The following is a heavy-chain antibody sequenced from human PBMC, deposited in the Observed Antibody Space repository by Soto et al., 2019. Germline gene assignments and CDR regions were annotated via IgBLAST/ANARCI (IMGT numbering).Heavy chain of an antibody. V-gene: IGHV1-2*02. CDR2: INPSSGGT. J-gene: IGHJ6*02. CDR3: ARDFRTYSHGVDV. CDR1: GYPFTGPY. D-gene: IGHD4-4*01. Sequence: QAQLVQSGTEVKKPGASVKVSCKASGYPFTGPYIYWVRQAPGQGLEWMGWINPSSGGTGFAEKFPGRVTVTRDTSIRTVFLELNSLTSDDTGVYFCARDFRTYSHGVDVWGQGTAVTVSS.